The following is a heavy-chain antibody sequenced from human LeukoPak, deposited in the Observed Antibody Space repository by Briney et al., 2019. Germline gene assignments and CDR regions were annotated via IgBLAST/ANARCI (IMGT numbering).Heavy chain of an antibody. J-gene: IGHJ4*02. CDR1: GYTFTGYY. D-gene: IGHD3-10*01. CDR3: ARDRGGYVHY. CDR2: INPNSGGT. Sequence: ASVKVSCKASGYTFTGYYMHWVRQAPGQGLEWMGWINPNSGGTNYAQKFQGRVNMTRATSISADYLELSSLRSDDTAVYYCARDRGGYVHYWGQGTLVTVSS. V-gene: IGHV1-2*02.